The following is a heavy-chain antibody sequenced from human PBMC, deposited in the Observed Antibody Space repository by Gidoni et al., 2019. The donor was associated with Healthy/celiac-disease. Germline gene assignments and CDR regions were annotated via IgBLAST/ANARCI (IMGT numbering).Heavy chain of an antibody. CDR2: SNSDGSST. CDR3: ARENGDYYFDY. J-gene: IGHJ4*02. D-gene: IGHD4-17*01. CDR1: GFTFSSYW. V-gene: IGHV3-74*01. Sequence: EVQLVESGGGLVQPGGSLRLSCAASGFTFSSYWMHWVRQAPGKGLVWVSRSNSDGSSTSYADSVKGRFTISRDNAKNTLYRQMNSLRAEDTAVYYCARENGDYYFDYWGQGTLVTVSS.